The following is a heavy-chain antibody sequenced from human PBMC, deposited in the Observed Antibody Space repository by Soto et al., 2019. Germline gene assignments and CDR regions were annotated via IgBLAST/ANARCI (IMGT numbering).Heavy chain of an antibody. V-gene: IGHV4-34*01. CDR2: INHSGST. CDR1: GGSFSGYY. D-gene: IGHD3-10*01. Sequence: KASETLSLTCAVYGGSFSGYYWSWIRQPPGKGLEWIGEINHSGSTNYNPSLKSRVTISVDTSKNKFSLKLSSVTAADTAVYYCARAWLGPRGYGSGSYYYYYYYGMDVWGQGTTVTVSS. CDR3: ARAWLGPRGYGSGSYYYYYYYGMDV. J-gene: IGHJ6*02.